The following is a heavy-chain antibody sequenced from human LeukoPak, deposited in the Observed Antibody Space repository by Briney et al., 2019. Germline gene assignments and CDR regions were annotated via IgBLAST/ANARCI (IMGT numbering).Heavy chain of an antibody. D-gene: IGHD2/OR15-2a*01. Sequence: PSETLSLTCTVSGASVSSYYWSWIRQPPGKGLEWIGYIYYSGSTNYNPSLESRATPSADTSKNQSSLRLTSVTAADTAAYYCARVRVVGTFYYFDYWGQGTLVTVSS. CDR2: IYYSGST. CDR3: ARVRVVGTFYYFDY. V-gene: IGHV4-59*02. CDR1: GASVSSYY. J-gene: IGHJ4*02.